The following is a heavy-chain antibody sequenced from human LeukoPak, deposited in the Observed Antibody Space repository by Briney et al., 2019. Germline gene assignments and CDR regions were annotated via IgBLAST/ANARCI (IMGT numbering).Heavy chain of an antibody. CDR3: ARDLDGNYRFDF. CDR1: GYTFSGYY. D-gene: IGHD1-7*01. CDR2: INPNSRGT. V-gene: IGHV1-2*02. Sequence: GASVKVPCKASGYTFSGYYIHWVRQAPGQGLEWMAWINPNSRGTHSAQKFQGRVTMTSDTSISTAYMELSSLTSDDTAVYYCARDLDGNYRFDFWGQGTLVTVSS. J-gene: IGHJ4*02.